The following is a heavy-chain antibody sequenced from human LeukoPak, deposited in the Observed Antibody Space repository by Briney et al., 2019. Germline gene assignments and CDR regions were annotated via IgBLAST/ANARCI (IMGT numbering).Heavy chain of an antibody. V-gene: IGHV4-59*11. J-gene: IGHJ4*02. D-gene: IGHD6-19*01. Sequence: PSETLSLTCTVSGDSIGNQYWSWIRQPPGKGLEWIGYIYYSEYTKYNPSLESRVTISVDTSKNQFSLRLTSVTAADTAVYFCARMVPAGTHNYWGQGLLVTVSP. CDR2: IYYSEYT. CDR3: ARMVPAGTHNY. CDR1: GDSIGNQY.